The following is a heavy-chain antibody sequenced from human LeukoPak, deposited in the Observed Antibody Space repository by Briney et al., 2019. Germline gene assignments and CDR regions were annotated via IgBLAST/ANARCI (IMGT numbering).Heavy chain of an antibody. D-gene: IGHD3-10*01. CDR3: ARAHYLRLYFFDY. CDR1: GYTITDYY. J-gene: IGHJ4*02. CDR2: TNPNSGGT. V-gene: IGHV1-2*02. Sequence: ASVKVSCKASGYTITDYYIHWVRQAPGQGLEWMGWTNPNSGGTNYAQKFEGRVTMTTDTSINTGYVELSSLTSDDTAVYFCARAHYLRLYFFDYWGQGTLVTVSS.